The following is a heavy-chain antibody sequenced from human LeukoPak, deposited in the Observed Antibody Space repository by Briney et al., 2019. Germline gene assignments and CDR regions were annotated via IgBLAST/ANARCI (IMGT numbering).Heavy chain of an antibody. D-gene: IGHD2-8*01. CDR2: ISNSGSYT. CDR3: ARVKGVYAFDF. J-gene: IGHJ3*01. CDR1: GFTFSDYY. V-gene: IGHV3-11*05. Sequence: PGGSLRLSCAASGFTFSDYYMGWMRQAPGKGLEWVSYISNSGSYTKYADSVKGRFTISRDNAKNSLFLEVNSLRAEDTAVYYCARVKGVYAFDFWGQGTMVTVSS.